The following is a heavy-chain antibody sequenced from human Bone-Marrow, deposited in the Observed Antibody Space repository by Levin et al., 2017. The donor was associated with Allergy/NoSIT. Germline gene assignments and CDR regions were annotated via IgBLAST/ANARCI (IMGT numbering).Heavy chain of an antibody. CDR3: TTVVGYCSGGSCYSYYFDY. V-gene: IGHV3-15*07. CDR2: IKSKTDGGTT. D-gene: IGHD2-15*01. CDR1: GFTFSNAW. Sequence: GGSLRLSCAASGFTFSNAWMNWVRQAPGKGLEWVGRIKSKTDGGTTDYAAPVKGRFTISRDDSKNTLYLQMNSLKTEDTAVYYCTTVVGYCSGGSCYSYYFDYWGQGTLVTVSS. J-gene: IGHJ4*02.